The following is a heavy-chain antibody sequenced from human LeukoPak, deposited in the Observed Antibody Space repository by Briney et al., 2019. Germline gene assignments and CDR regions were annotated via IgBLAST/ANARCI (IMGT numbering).Heavy chain of an antibody. D-gene: IGHD2-2*01. Sequence: GSSVKVSCKASGGIFSSYAISWVRQAPGQGLEWMGGIIPIFGTANYAQKFQGRVTITADESTSTAYMELSSLRSEDTAVYYCARYCSSTSCCNGDYWGQGTLVTVSS. CDR3: ARYCSSTSCCNGDY. CDR1: GGIFSSYA. V-gene: IGHV1-69*01. CDR2: IIPIFGTA. J-gene: IGHJ4*02.